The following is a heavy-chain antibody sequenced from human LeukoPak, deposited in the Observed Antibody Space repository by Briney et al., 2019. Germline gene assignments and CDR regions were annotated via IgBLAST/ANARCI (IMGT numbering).Heavy chain of an antibody. CDR3: ATPGIAAAGTLN. Sequence: SETLSLTCTVSGGSISSYSYYWGWNRQAPGKGLEWIGSIYYAGNTYYNPSLKSRVTIFADTSKNQFSLKLSSVTAADTAVYYCATPGIAAAGTLNWSQGILVTVSS. CDR2: IYYAGNT. J-gene: IGHJ4*02. D-gene: IGHD6-13*01. V-gene: IGHV4-39*01. CDR1: GGSISSYSYY.